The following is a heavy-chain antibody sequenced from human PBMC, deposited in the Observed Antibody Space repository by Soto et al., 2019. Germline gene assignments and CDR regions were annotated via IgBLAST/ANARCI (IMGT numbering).Heavy chain of an antibody. CDR3: ARNAYCISTNCYWLLDH. D-gene: IGHD2-2*01. V-gene: IGHV3-30*03. J-gene: IGHJ4*02. Sequence: QVQLVESGGGVVQPGRSLRLSCEASGFTFSNYGMHWVRQAPGKGLEWVAIISYDGNNIYYGDSVKGSFTISRDNTRNTVDLQRNTLRPEDTAVYYCARNAYCISTNCYWLLDHWGQGTLITVSS. CDR2: ISYDGNNI. CDR1: GFTFSNYG.